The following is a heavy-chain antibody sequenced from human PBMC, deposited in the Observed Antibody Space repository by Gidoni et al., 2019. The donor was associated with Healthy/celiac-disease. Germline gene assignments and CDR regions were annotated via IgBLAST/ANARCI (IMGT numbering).Heavy chain of an antibody. Sequence: QVQLVQSGAEVKKPGASVKVSCKASGYTFTGYYMPWVRQAPGQGLEWMGWINPNIGGTNYAQKFQGWVTMTRDTSISTAYMELSRLRSDDTAVYYCAREGQVVVAAIETRYGMDVWGQGTTVTVSS. D-gene: IGHD2-15*01. CDR3: AREGQVVVAAIETRYGMDV. CDR1: GYTFTGYY. CDR2: INPNIGGT. J-gene: IGHJ6*02. V-gene: IGHV1-2*04.